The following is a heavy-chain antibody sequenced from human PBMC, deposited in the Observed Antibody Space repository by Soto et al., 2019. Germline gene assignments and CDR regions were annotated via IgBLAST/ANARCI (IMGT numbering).Heavy chain of an antibody. V-gene: IGHV4-61*01. Sequence: PSETLSLTCTVSGGSVSSGSYYWSWIRQPPGKGLEWIGYIYYSGSTNYNPSLKSRVTISVDTSKNQFSLKLSSVTAADTAVYYCARVNSYGYDIGYFDYWGQGTLVTVSS. D-gene: IGHD5-18*01. CDR2: IYYSGST. CDR3: ARVNSYGYDIGYFDY. J-gene: IGHJ4*02. CDR1: GGSVSSGSYY.